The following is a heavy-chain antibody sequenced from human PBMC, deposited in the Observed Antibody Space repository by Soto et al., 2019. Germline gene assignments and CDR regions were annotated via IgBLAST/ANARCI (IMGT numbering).Heavy chain of an antibody. Sequence: SETLSLTCTVSGGSISSGGYYWSWIRQHPGKGLEWIGYIYYSGSTYYNPSLKSRVTISVDTSKNQFSLKLSSVTAADTAVYYCAGGNPDDYGDSTVYFDYWGQGTLVTVSS. CDR1: GGSISSGGYY. CDR2: IYYSGST. D-gene: IGHD4-17*01. V-gene: IGHV4-31*03. CDR3: AGGNPDDYGDSTVYFDY. J-gene: IGHJ4*02.